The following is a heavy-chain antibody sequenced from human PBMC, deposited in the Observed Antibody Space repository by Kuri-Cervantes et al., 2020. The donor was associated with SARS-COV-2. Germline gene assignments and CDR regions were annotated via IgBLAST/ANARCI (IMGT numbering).Heavy chain of an antibody. CDR3: ARATPDCEGSGSYSWCYCDY. CDR1: GCSISSYY. V-gene: IGHV4-59*01. CDR2: IYYRGST. Sequence: GSLRLSCTVSGCSISSYYWSWIPQPPGKGREWIEYIYYRGSTNYNLSLKSRVTISVDTSKNRFSKKLSSVTAAATAVYYWARATPDCEGSGSYSWCYCDYWCQGTLVTVSS. J-gene: IGHJ4*02. D-gene: IGHD1-26*01.